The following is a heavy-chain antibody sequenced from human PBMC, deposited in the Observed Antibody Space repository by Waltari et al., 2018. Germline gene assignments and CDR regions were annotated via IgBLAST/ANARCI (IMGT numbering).Heavy chain of an antibody. CDR1: GFTVSHNY. CDR2: IYTVGST. Sequence: EVQLVESGGGLIQPGGSLRLSCAVSGFTVSHNYMSWVRQAPGKGLEWGSVIYTVGSTFYADSVRGRFTISRDNSMNTLFLQMNSLRGEDTAVYYCARGHTISGGDYMDVWGKGTTVIVSS. V-gene: IGHV3-53*01. D-gene: IGHD3-3*01. CDR3: ARGHTISGGDYMDV. J-gene: IGHJ6*03.